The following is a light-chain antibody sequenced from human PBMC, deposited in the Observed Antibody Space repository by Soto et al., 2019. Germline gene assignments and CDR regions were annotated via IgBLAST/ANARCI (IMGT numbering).Light chain of an antibody. CDR3: QQYGSSPFT. J-gene: IGKJ3*01. CDR1: QSVSSSY. Sequence: EIVLTQSPGTLSLSPGERATLSCRASQSVSSSYLAWYQQKPGQAPRLLIYGASSRATGIPDRFSGSGSGTDFTVTSGRLEPEDVAGYYCQQYGSSPFTFGPGTKVDIK. V-gene: IGKV3-20*01. CDR2: GAS.